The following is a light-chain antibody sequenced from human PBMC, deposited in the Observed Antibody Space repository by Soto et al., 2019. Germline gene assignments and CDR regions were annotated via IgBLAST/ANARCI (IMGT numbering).Light chain of an antibody. CDR2: GNS. J-gene: IGLJ2*01. CDR3: QSYDSSLSGHVV. CDR1: SSNIGAGYD. V-gene: IGLV1-40*01. Sequence: QSVLTQPPSVSGAPGQRVTISCTGSSSNIGAGYDVHWYQQLPGTAPNLLIYGNSNRPSVVPDRFSGSKSGTSASLAITGLQAEDEADYYCQSYDSSLSGHVVFGGGTKLTVL.